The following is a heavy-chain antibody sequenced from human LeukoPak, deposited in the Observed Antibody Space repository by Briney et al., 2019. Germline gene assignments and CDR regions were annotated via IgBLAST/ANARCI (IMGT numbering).Heavy chain of an antibody. CDR1: GFTVSSNY. J-gene: IGHJ3*02. Sequence: GGSLRLSCAASGFTVSSNYMSWVRQAPGKGLEWVSVIYSGGSTYYADSVKGRFTISRDNSKNTLYLQMNSLRAEDTAVYYCATEIWFGELGDEKDAFDIWGQGTMVTVSS. V-gene: IGHV3-53*01. CDR2: IYSGGST. D-gene: IGHD3-10*01. CDR3: ATEIWFGELGDEKDAFDI.